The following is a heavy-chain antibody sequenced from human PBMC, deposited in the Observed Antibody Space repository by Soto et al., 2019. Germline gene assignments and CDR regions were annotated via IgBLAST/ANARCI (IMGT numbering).Heavy chain of an antibody. CDR1: GGSISSSSYY. V-gene: IGHV4-39*07. CDR2: IYKSGST. CDR3: VSLAATHDY. J-gene: IGHJ4*02. Sequence: SETLSLTCTVSGGSISSSSYYWGWIRQPPGKGLEWIGNIYKSGSTYYNASLKSRVTISVDTSKNQFSLKLSSVTAADTAVYYCVSLAATHDYWGQGTLVTVSS. D-gene: IGHD6-13*01.